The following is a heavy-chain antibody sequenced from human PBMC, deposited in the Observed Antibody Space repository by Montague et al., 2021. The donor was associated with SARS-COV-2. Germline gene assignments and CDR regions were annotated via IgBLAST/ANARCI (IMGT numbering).Heavy chain of an antibody. CDR2: ISYVGSNK. V-gene: IGHV3-30-3*01. CDR3: ASELADYGDFDY. D-gene: IGHD4-17*01. Sequence: SLRLSCAASGFTFSSYAMHWVRQAPVKGLEWVAVISYVGSNKYYXDSVKGRFTVSRDNSKNTLYLQMNSLRAEDTAVYYCASELADYGDFDYWGQGTLVTVSS. CDR1: GFTFSSYA. J-gene: IGHJ4*02.